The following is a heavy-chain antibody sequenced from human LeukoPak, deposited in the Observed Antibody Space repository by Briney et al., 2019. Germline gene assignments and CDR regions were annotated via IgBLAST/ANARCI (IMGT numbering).Heavy chain of an antibody. CDR1: GGSISSGSYY. D-gene: IGHD2-2*01. CDR2: IYASGST. Sequence: SETLSLTCTVSGGSISSGSYYWSWIRQPAGKGLEWIGRIYASGSTNYNPSLKSRVTISVDTSKNQFSPKLSSVTAADTAVYYCARAGRYCSNTSCFDWFDPWGQGTLVTVSS. V-gene: IGHV4-61*02. J-gene: IGHJ5*02. CDR3: ARAGRYCSNTSCFDWFDP.